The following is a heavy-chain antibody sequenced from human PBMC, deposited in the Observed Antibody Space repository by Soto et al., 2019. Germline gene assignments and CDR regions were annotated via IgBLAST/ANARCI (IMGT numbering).Heavy chain of an antibody. D-gene: IGHD3-10*01. J-gene: IGHJ6*02. V-gene: IGHV3-30-3*01. Sequence: QVQLVESGGGVVQPGRSLRLSCAASGFTFSSYAMHWVRQAPGKGLEWVAVISYDGSNKYYADSVKGRFTISRDNSKNTLYPQLNSLRAEDTAVYYCARDDLYYYRSGSYFRPYYYYGMDVSGQGTTVTVSS. CDR3: ARDDLYYYRSGSYFRPYYYYGMDV. CDR1: GFTFSSYA. CDR2: ISYDGSNK.